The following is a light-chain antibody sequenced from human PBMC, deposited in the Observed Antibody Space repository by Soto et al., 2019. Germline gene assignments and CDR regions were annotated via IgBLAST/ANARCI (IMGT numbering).Light chain of an antibody. J-gene: IGLJ1*01. CDR1: SSDVGSYNL. V-gene: IGLV2-23*01. Sequence: QSVLTRPASVSGSPGQSITISCTRTSSDVGSYNLVSWYQQHPGKAPKLMIYEGSKRPSGVSNRFSGSKSGNTASLTISGLQAEDEADYYCCSYAGSISRVFGTGTKVTVL. CDR3: CSYAGSISRV. CDR2: EGS.